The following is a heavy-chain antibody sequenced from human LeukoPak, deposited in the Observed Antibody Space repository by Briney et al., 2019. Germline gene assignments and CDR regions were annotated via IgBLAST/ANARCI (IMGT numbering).Heavy chain of an antibody. CDR1: GGSISSSSYY. D-gene: IGHD3-3*01. J-gene: IGHJ5*02. CDR3: AKMGLLTIFGVVINNWFDP. CDR2: ISSSGSTI. Sequence: LSLTCTVSGGSISSSSYYWGWIRQPPGKGLEWVSYISSSGSTIYYADSVKGRFTISRDNSKNTLYLQMNSLRAEDTAVYYCAKMGLLTIFGVVINNWFDPWGQGTLVTVSS. V-gene: IGHV3-11*01.